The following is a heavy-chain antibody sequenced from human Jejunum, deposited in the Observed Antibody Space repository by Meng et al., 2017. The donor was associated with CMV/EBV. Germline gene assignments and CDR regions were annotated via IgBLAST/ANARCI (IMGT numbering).Heavy chain of an antibody. CDR1: FSFRLNS. V-gene: IGHV3-48*04. CDR3: ARDYYGSGIGGNYFDY. J-gene: IGHJ4*02. D-gene: IGHD3-10*01. CDR2: ISRSSDTI. Sequence: FSFRLNSMNWVRQAPGKGLEWVSYISRSSDTINYADSVKGRFTISRDNSKNSLYLQMNSLRAEDSAVYYCARDYYGSGIGGNYFDYWGQGILVTVSS.